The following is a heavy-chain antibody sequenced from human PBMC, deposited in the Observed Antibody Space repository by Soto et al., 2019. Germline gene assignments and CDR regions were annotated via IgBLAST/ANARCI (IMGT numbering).Heavy chain of an antibody. CDR1: GGTFTNYA. Sequence: VQLVQSGAEVKKPGSSVKVSCKASGGTFTNYAFSWVRQAPGQGLEWPGGIIPIFGTAYYAQKFQGRVTITADEPTSTVHMELSSLRSDDMAVYYCWSWLKEGVSGGHYFYGMDVWGPGTTVNVAS. CDR2: IIPIFGTA. CDR3: WSWLKEGVSGGHYFYGMDV. J-gene: IGHJ6*02. V-gene: IGHV1-69*13. D-gene: IGHD2-8*01.